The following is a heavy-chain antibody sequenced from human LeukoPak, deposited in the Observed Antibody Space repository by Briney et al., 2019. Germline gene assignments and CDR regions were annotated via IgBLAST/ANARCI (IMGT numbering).Heavy chain of an antibody. CDR3: TSLGSGLLLR. V-gene: IGHV3-73*01. J-gene: IGHJ4*02. Sequence: GGSLRLSCAASGFTFSGSAMHWVRRASGKGLEWVGRIRSKANSYATAYAASVKGRFTISRDDSKNTAYLQMNSLKTEDTAVYYCTSLGSGLLLRWGQGTLVTVSS. CDR1: GFTFSGSA. D-gene: IGHD2-15*01. CDR2: IRSKANSYAT.